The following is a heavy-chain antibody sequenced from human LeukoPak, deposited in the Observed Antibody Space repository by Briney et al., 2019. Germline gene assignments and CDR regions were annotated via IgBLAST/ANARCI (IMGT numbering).Heavy chain of an antibody. Sequence: GGSLRLSCAASGFTFSSYAMTWVRQAPGKGLVWVSRINSDGSSTSYADSVKGRFTISRDNAKNTLYLQMDSLRAEDTAVYYCARARVFDDSSGYYFDYWGQGTLVTVSS. J-gene: IGHJ4*02. D-gene: IGHD3-22*01. CDR1: GFTFSSYA. CDR3: ARARVFDDSSGYYFDY. V-gene: IGHV3-74*01. CDR2: INSDGSST.